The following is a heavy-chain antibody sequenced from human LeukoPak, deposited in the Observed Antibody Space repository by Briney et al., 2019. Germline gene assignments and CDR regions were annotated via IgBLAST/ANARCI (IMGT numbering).Heavy chain of an antibody. J-gene: IGHJ4*02. CDR1: GFTFSSYG. D-gene: IGHD5-18*01. CDR2: IRYDGSNK. Sequence: GGSLRLSCAASGFTFSSYGMHWVRQAPGKGLEWVAFIRYDGSNKYYADSVKGRFTISRDDPKNTLYLQMNSLRAEDTAVYYCAKVGYSYGHSWGQGTLVTVSS. V-gene: IGHV3-30*02. CDR3: AKVGYSYGHS.